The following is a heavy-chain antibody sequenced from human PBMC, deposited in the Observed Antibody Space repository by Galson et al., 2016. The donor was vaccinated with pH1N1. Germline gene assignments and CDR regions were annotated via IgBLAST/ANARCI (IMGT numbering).Heavy chain of an antibody. CDR1: GYTFIDYP. CDR2: IHTGTGDT. J-gene: IGHJ4*02. CDR3: ATNAFDY. V-gene: IGHV1-3*04. Sequence: SVKVSCKASGYTFIDYPMHWVRQAPGQGLEWMGWIHTGTGDTRYSPKFHGRVTLTRDTSATTTYLELRGLGFQDTAVFYCATNAFDYWGQGTLVTVSP.